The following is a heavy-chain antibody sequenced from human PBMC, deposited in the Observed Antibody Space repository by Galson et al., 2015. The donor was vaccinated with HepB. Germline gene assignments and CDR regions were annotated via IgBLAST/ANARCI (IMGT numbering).Heavy chain of an antibody. J-gene: IGHJ5*02. Sequence: SVKVSCKASGGTFSSYAISWVRQAPGQGLEWMGGIIPIFGTANYAQKFQGRVTITADESTSTAYMELSSLRSEDTAVYYCARSLQGLPYYDSSGYYPNWFDPWGQGTLVTVSS. CDR2: IIPIFGTA. CDR1: GGTFSSYA. V-gene: IGHV1-69*13. D-gene: IGHD3-22*01. CDR3: ARSLQGLPYYDSSGYYPNWFDP.